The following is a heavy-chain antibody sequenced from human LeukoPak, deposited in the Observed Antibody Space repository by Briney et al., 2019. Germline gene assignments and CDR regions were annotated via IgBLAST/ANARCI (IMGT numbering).Heavy chain of an antibody. Sequence: SETLSLTCTVSGGSITNYYWSWIRQPAEKGLEWIGRIYSSGGTDYNPSLKSRVTMSVDTSKNQFSLKLTSVTAADTAVYYCARGVAAASERALDIWGQGTMVTVSS. V-gene: IGHV4-4*07. D-gene: IGHD6-13*01. J-gene: IGHJ3*02. CDR2: IYSSGGT. CDR3: ARGVAAASERALDI. CDR1: GGSITNYY.